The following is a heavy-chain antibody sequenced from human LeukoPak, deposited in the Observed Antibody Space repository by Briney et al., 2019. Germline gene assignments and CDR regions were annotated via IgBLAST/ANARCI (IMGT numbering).Heavy chain of an antibody. CDR2: IYYTGTT. D-gene: IGHD6-19*01. V-gene: IGHV4-30-4*08. CDR1: DGSISSGDYY. Sequence: KPSQTLSLTCTVSDGSISSGDYYWSWIRQPPGKGLEWIGYIYYTGTTYYSPSLKSRVTISVDTSKNQFSLKLSSVTAADTAVYYCATDVAVAGTGAFDIWGQGTMVTVSS. J-gene: IGHJ3*02. CDR3: ATDVAVAGTGAFDI.